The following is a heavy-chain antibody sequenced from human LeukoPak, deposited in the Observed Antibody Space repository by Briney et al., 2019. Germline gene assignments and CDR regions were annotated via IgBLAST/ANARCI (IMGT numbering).Heavy chain of an antibody. D-gene: IGHD2-2*01. V-gene: IGHV1-18*01. J-gene: IGHJ4*02. CDR1: GYTFTTYG. CDR3: ARDRGTFTSSSDY. Sequence: ASVKVSCKASGYTFTTYGISWVRQAPGQGLEWMGWINSYNGNTNYAQKLQGRVTMTTDTSTSTAYMELRSLKSDDTAVYFCARDRGTFTSSSDYWGQGTLVTVSS. CDR2: INSYNGNT.